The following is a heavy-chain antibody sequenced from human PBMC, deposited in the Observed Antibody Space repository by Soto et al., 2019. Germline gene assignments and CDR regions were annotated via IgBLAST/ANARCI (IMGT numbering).Heavy chain of an antibody. J-gene: IGHJ4*02. V-gene: IGHV1-69*13. Sequence: SVKVSCKASGGTFSSYAISWVRQAPGQGLEWMGGIIPIFGTANYAQKFQGRVTITADESTSTAYMELSSLRSEDTAVYYCARVRHNWNDVFLDYWGQGPLVTVSS. CDR1: GGTFSSYA. CDR3: ARVRHNWNDVFLDY. D-gene: IGHD1-1*01. CDR2: IIPIFGTA.